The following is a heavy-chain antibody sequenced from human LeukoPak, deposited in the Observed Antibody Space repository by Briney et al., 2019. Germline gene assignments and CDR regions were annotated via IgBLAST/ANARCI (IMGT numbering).Heavy chain of an antibody. Sequence: PGGSLRLSCAASGFTFSRYAMHWVRQAPGKGLEWVAVISYDGSNKYYADSVKGRFTISRDNPKNTLYLQMNSLRAEDTAVYFCAKRGVVIRVILVGFHKEAYYFDSWGQGALVTVSS. D-gene: IGHD3-22*01. V-gene: IGHV3-30*04. CDR1: GFTFSRYA. CDR2: ISYDGSNK. CDR3: AKRGVVIRVILVGFHKEAYYFDS. J-gene: IGHJ4*02.